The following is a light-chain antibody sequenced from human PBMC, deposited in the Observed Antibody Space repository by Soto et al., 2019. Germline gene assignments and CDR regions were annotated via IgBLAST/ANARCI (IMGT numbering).Light chain of an antibody. J-gene: IGKJ4*01. CDR3: QPRSNWPLT. Sequence: EIVWTQSPAILSLSPGERATLSCRASQSVTSYLAWYQQRPGQAPRLLIYDASNRATGIPARFTGSGSGTDFTLTISSLEPEDFAVYYCQPRSNWPLTFGGGTKVEIK. CDR2: DAS. CDR1: QSVTSY. V-gene: IGKV3-11*01.